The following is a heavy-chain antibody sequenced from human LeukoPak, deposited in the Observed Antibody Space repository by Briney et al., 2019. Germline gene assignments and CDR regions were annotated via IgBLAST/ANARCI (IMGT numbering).Heavy chain of an antibody. CDR1: GYTFTSYD. Sequence: ASVKVSCKASGYTFTSYDINWVRQATGQGLEWMGWMNPNSGNTGYAQKFQGRVTMTRNTSISTAYMELSSLRSEDTAVYYCARGRWQQLVRLAVWAKFYYMDVWGKGTTVTISS. D-gene: IGHD6-13*01. CDR3: ARGRWQQLVRLAVWAKFYYMDV. V-gene: IGHV1-8*02. J-gene: IGHJ6*03. CDR2: MNPNSGNT.